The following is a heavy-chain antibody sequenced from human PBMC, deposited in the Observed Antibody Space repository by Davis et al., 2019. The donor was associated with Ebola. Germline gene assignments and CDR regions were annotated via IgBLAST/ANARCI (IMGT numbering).Heavy chain of an antibody. CDR3: ASCSEDGMDV. J-gene: IGHJ6*04. CDR2: ISSDSDYI. D-gene: IGHD3-10*02. CDR1: GFTFSTYS. Sequence: GGSLRLSCAASGFTFSTYSMSWVRQAPGKGLEWVSSISSDSDYIYYADSAKGRFTISRDNAKNSLYLQMNSLRAEDTAVYYCASCSEDGMDVWGKGTTVTVSS. V-gene: IGHV3-21*01.